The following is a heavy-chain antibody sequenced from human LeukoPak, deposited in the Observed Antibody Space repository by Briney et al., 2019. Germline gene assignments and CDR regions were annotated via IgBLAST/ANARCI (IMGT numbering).Heavy chain of an antibody. CDR2: ISAYNGNT. V-gene: IGHV1-18*01. D-gene: IGHD3-10*01. CDR3: ARAVLLWSQADY. Sequence: ASVKVSCKASGYTFTSYGISWVRQARGQGLEWMGWISAYNGNTNYAQKLQGRVTMTTDTSTSTAYMELRSLRSDDTAVYYCARAVLLWSQADYWGQGTLVTVSS. CDR1: GYTFTSYG. J-gene: IGHJ4*02.